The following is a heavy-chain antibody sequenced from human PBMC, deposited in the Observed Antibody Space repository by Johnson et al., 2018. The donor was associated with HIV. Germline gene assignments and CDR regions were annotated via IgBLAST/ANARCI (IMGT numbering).Heavy chain of an antibody. CDR1: GFTFSSYW. Sequence: VQLVESGGGLVQPGGSLRLSCAASGFTFSSYWMSWVRQAPGKGLEWVANIKQDGSEKYYVDSVKGRFTISRDNAKNSLYLQMNSLRAEDTAVYYCAREVAARLRAFDIWGQGTMVTVSS. V-gene: IGHV3-7*01. D-gene: IGHD6-6*01. CDR3: AREVAARLRAFDI. CDR2: IKQDGSEK. J-gene: IGHJ3*02.